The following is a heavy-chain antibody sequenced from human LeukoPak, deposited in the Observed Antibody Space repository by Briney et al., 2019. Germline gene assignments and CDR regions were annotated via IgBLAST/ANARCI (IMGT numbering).Heavy chain of an antibody. Sequence: GGSLRLSCAASGFTFSSYGMPWVRQAPGKGLEWVAVIWYDGSNKYYADSVKGRFTISRDNSKNTLYLQMNSLRAEDTAVYYCARGVGSNWGHIDYWGQGTPVTVSS. CDR1: GFTFSSYG. V-gene: IGHV3-33*01. D-gene: IGHD7-27*01. CDR2: IWYDGSNK. J-gene: IGHJ4*02. CDR3: ARGVGSNWGHIDY.